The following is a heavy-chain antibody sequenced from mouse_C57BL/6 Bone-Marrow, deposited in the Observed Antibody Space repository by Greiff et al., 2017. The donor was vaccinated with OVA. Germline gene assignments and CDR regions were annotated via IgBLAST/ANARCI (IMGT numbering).Heavy chain of an antibody. CDR1: GFTFSDYG. D-gene: IGHD2-4*01. CDR3: ERQGYDYGYAMDY. CDR2: ISHLAYSI. Sequence: DVLLVESGGGLVQPGGSLKLSCAASGFTFSDYGMAWVRQAPRQGPEWVAFISHLAYSIYYADTVTGRFTISRENANNTLYMEMSSLRSEDTAMDYCERQGYDYGYAMDYWGQGTSATVSS. V-gene: IGHV5-15*01. J-gene: IGHJ4*01.